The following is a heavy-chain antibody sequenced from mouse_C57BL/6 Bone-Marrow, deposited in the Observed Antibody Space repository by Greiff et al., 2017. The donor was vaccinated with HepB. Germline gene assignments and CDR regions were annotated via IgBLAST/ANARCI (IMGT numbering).Heavy chain of an antibody. CDR3: ARSGELGLFAY. D-gene: IGHD4-1*01. J-gene: IGHJ3*01. V-gene: IGHV1-59*01. Sequence: QVQLQQSGAELVRPGTSVKLSCKASGYTFTSYWMHWVKQRPGQGLEWIGVIDPSDSYTNYNQKFKGKATLTVDTSSSTAYMQLSSLTSEDSAVYYCARSGELGLFAYWGQGTLVTVSA. CDR1: GYTFTSYW. CDR2: IDPSDSYT.